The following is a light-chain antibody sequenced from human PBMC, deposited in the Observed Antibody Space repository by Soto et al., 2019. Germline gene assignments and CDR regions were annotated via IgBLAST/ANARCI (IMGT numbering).Light chain of an antibody. CDR2: EVS. CDR3: SSYTSSSTLYV. CDR1: RNDVGAYNY. Sequence: SALTQPASVSGSPGQSITISCTGTRNDVGAYNYVSWYQQHPGKAPKLMIYEVSNRPSGVSNRFSGSKSGNTASLTISGLQAEDEADYYCSSYTSSSTLYVFGTGTKV. V-gene: IGLV2-14*01. J-gene: IGLJ1*01.